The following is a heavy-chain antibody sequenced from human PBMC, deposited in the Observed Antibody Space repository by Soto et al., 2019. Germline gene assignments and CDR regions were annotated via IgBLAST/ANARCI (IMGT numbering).Heavy chain of an antibody. Sequence: GESLKISCKGSGYSFTSYWIGWVRQMPGKGPEWMGIIYPGDSDTRYSPSFQGQVTISADKSISTAYLQWSSLKASDTAMYYYARHEPTTERFLEWLLLYGMDVWGQGTTVTVSS. CDR1: GYSFTSYW. CDR3: ARHEPTTERFLEWLLLYGMDV. J-gene: IGHJ6*02. D-gene: IGHD3-3*01. V-gene: IGHV5-51*01. CDR2: IYPGDSDT.